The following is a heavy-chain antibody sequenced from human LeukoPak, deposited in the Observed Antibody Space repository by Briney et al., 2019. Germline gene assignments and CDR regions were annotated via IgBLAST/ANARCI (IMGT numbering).Heavy chain of an antibody. J-gene: IGHJ4*02. D-gene: IGHD6-19*01. CDR3: ARDGSSGWYRYFDY. CDR2: IYTSGST. CDR1: GGSISSYY. V-gene: IGHV4-4*07. Sequence: SETLSHTCTVSGGSISSYYWSWIRQPAGKGLEWIGRIYTSGSTNYNPSLKSRVTMSVDTSKNQFSLKLSSVTAADTAVYYCARDGSSGWYRYFDYWGQGTLVTVSS.